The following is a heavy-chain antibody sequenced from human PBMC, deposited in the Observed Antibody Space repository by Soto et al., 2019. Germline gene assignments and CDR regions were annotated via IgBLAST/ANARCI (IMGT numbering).Heavy chain of an antibody. Sequence: QAQLVESGGGVVQPGRSLRISCAASGFTFSSYAMYWVRQAPGKGLEWVAIISYDGSNKYYADSVKGRFTISRDNSKNTLYLQMNSLRAEDTAVYYCAREKRYYYDSSGPPGYWGQETLVTVSS. CDR2: ISYDGSNK. CDR1: GFTFSSYA. D-gene: IGHD3-22*01. J-gene: IGHJ4*02. V-gene: IGHV3-30-3*01. CDR3: AREKRYYYDSSGPPGY.